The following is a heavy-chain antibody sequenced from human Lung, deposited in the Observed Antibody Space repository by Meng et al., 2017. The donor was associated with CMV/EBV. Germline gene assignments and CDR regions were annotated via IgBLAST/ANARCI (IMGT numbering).Heavy chain of an antibody. CDR3: ARGVRSNSMIVESYYFDS. J-gene: IGHJ4*02. D-gene: IGHD3-22*01. CDR2: IGAPADT. Sequence: GGSXRLXCAASGFTFSTYAMSWVRQRAGKGLEWVSSIGAPADTHYPDSVKGRFTISREDAKNSLYLQLNSLRAEDTAVYYCARGVRSNSMIVESYYFDSWXQGT. V-gene: IGHV3-13*01. CDR1: GFTFSTYA.